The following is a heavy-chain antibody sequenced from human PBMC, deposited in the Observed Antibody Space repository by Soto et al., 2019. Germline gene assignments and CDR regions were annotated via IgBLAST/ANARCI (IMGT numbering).Heavy chain of an antibody. CDR1: GGSISSGDYY. CDR3: ARGLVYSLDV. V-gene: IGHV4-30-4*01. D-gene: IGHD2-8*01. J-gene: IGHJ6*02. CDR2: IYYSGST. Sequence: SETLSLACTVSGGSISSGDYYWSWIRQPPGKGLEWIGYIYYSGSTYYNPSLKSRVTISVDTSKNQFSLKLSSVTAADTAVYYCARGLVYSLDVWGQGTTVTVSS.